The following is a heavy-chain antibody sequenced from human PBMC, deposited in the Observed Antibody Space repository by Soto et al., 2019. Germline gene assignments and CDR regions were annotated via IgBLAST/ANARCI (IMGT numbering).Heavy chain of an antibody. J-gene: IGHJ4*02. CDR1: GFTFSTYG. D-gene: IGHD1-26*01. Sequence: PGGSLRLSCVASGFTFSTYGMHWVRQAPGKGLEWASAISASGGSTYADSVKGRFTISRDNSKNTLYLQMNSLRVEDTAVYYCAKVLSSGSYSDALEYWGQGTLVTVSS. CDR3: AKVLSSGSYSDALEY. CDR2: ISASGGST. V-gene: IGHV3-23*01.